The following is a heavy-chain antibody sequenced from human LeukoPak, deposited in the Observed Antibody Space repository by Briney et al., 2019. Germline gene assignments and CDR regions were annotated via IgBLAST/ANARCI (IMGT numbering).Heavy chain of an antibody. D-gene: IGHD6-13*01. J-gene: IGHJ4*02. CDR3: ARSAGFGSGGSSSWYIRYFDY. CDR2: ISAYNGNT. CDR1: GYTFTSYG. V-gene: IGHV1-18*01. Sequence: GASVKVSCKASGYTFTSYGISWVRQAPGQGLEWMGWISAYNGNTNYAQKLQGRVTMTTDTSTSTAYMELRSLRSDDTAVYYCARSAGFGSGGSSSWYIRYFDYWGQGTLVTVSS.